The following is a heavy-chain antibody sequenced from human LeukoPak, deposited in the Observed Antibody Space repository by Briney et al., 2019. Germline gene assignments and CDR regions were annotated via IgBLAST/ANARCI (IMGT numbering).Heavy chain of an antibody. CDR1: GFTFSSYA. Sequence: PGGSLRLSCAASGFTFSSYAMNWVRQAPGKGLEWVSAITNTGGSTYYADSVKGRFTISRDNSKNTLHLQMSGLRAEDTAVYYCARDESAVAGPFDYWGQGTLVTVSS. CDR3: ARDESAVAGPFDY. D-gene: IGHD6-19*01. V-gene: IGHV3-23*01. CDR2: ITNTGGST. J-gene: IGHJ4*02.